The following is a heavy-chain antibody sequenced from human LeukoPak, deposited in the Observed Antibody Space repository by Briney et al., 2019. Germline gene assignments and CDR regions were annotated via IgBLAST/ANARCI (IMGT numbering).Heavy chain of an antibody. CDR1: GGSLSGSFSGYY. CDR2: VNHSGST. V-gene: IGHV4-34*01. J-gene: IGHJ4*02. Sequence: SETLSLTCAVYGGSLSGSFSGYYWTFIRQTPGKGLEWIGEVNHSGSTNYNPSLKSRVTISVDTSKNQFSLKLNSLTAADTAVYYCATFRWGIGFEYWGQGTLATVSS. D-gene: IGHD3-16*01. CDR3: ATFRWGIGFEY.